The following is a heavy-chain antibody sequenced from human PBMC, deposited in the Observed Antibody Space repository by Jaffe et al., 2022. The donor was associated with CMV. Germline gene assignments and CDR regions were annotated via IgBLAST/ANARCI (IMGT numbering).Heavy chain of an antibody. V-gene: IGHV1-69*09. CDR2: IIPILGIA. Sequence: QVQLVQSGAEVKKPGSSVKVSCKASGGTFSSYAISWVRQAPGQGLEWMGRIIPILGIANYAQKFQGRVTITADKSTSTAYMELSSLRSEDTAVYYCARAEDYYGSGTFDYWGQGTLVTVSS. CDR3: ARAEDYYGSGTFDY. CDR1: GGTFSSYA. D-gene: IGHD3-10*01. J-gene: IGHJ4*02.